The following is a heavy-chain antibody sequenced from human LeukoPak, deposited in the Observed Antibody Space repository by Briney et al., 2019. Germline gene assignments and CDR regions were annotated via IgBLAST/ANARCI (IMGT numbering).Heavy chain of an antibody. CDR3: CGIAAAGTSSDY. D-gene: IGHD6-13*01. Sequence: ASVKVSCKASGYTFTSYYMHWVRQAPGQGLEWMGIINPSGGSTSYAQKSQGRVTMTRDTSTSTVYMELSSLRAEDTALYYCCGIAAAGTSSDYWGQGTLVTVSS. J-gene: IGHJ4*02. CDR2: INPSGGST. V-gene: IGHV1-46*01. CDR1: GYTFTSYY.